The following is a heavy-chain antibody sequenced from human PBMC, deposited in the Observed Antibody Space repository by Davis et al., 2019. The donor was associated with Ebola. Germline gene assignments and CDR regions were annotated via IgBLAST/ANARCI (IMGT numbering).Heavy chain of an antibody. J-gene: IGHJ6*02. V-gene: IGHV1-2*04. CDR1: GYTFTGYY. CDR3: ARAPSIAARRGYYYYGMDV. D-gene: IGHD6-6*01. CDR2: INPNSGGT. Sequence: AASVKVSCKASGYTFTGYYMHWVRQAPGQGLEWMGWINPNSGGTNYAQKFQGWVTMTRDTSISTAYMELSSLRSEDTAVYYCARAPSIAARRGYYYYGMDVWGQGTTVTVSS.